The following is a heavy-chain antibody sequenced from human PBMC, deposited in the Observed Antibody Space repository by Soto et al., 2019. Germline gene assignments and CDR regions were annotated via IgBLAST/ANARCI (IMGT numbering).Heavy chain of an antibody. V-gene: IGHV3-15*07. CDR1: GFTFSNAW. Sequence: EVQLVESGGGLVKPGGSLRLSCAASGFTFSNAWMNWVRQAPGKGLEWVGRIKSKTDGGTTDYAAPVKGRFTISRADSKNTLYLQMNSLKTEDTAVYYCTTEILSGYSYGRFDYWGQGTLVTVSS. J-gene: IGHJ4*02. CDR3: TTEILSGYSYGRFDY. D-gene: IGHD5-18*01. CDR2: IKSKTDGGTT.